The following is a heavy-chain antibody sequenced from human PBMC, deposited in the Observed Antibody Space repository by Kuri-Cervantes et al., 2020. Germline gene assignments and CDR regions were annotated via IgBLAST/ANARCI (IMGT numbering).Heavy chain of an antibody. D-gene: IGHD6-19*01. CDR2: ISSSGSTI. J-gene: IGHJ4*02. CDR1: GFTFSDYY. Sequence: GESLKISCAASGFTFSDYYMSWIRQAPGKGLEWVSYISSSGSTIYYADSVKGRFTISRDNAKSSLYLQMNSLRAEDTAVYYCARGRRMAVAGTWFDYWGQGTLVTVSS. V-gene: IGHV3-11*01. CDR3: ARGRRMAVAGTWFDY.